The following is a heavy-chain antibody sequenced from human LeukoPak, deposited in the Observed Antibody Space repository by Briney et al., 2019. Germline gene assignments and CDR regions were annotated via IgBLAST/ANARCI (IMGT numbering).Heavy chain of an antibody. CDR2: IYSGGNT. Sequence: AGSLRLSCAASGFTVGTNYMSWVRQAPGKGLEWVSIIYSGGNTYYADSVKGRFTISRDSSKNTLYLQMNSLRAEDTAVYYCARFIAAGYYFDYWGQGTLVTASS. CDR3: ARFIAAGYYFDY. CDR1: GFTVGTNY. J-gene: IGHJ4*02. D-gene: IGHD6-13*01. V-gene: IGHV3-53*01.